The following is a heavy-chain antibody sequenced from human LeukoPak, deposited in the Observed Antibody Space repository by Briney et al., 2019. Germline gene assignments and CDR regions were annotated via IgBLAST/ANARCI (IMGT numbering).Heavy chain of an antibody. CDR1: GGSISIYY. D-gene: IGHD6-19*01. CDR3: ARDPISAKDDY. CDR2: IYTSGST. Sequence: SETLSLTCTVSGGSISIYYWNWIRQPAGKGLEWIGRIYTSGSTNYNPSLKSRVTISVDTSKNQFSLNLSSVTATDTAVYYCARDPISAKDDYWGQGTLVTVSS. V-gene: IGHV4-4*07. J-gene: IGHJ4*02.